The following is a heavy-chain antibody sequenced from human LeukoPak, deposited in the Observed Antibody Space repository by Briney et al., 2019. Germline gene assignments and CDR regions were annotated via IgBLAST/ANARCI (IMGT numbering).Heavy chain of an antibody. J-gene: IGHJ5*02. CDR1: GASISSSSYY. V-gene: IGHV4-39*02. CDR2: IYYSGTT. D-gene: IGHD2-2*01. CDR3: ARDTHQLRREYWFDP. Sequence: SETLSLTCTVSGASISSSSYYWGWIRQPPGKGLEWIGSIYYSGTTYYSPSLKSRVTISVDTPKNQFSLKVSSVTAADTAVYYCARDTHQLRREYWFDPWGQGTLVTVSS.